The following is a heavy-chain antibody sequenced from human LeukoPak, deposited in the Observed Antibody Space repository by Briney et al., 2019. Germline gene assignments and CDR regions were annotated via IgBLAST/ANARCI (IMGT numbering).Heavy chain of an antibody. J-gene: IGHJ4*02. CDR3: ARNARRGDFDY. CDR2: ISYDGSNK. Sequence: GRSLRLSCAASGFTFSSYAMHWVREAPGKGLEWVAVISYDGSNKYYADSVKGRFTISRDNSKNTLYLQMNSLRAEDTAVYYCARNARRGDFDYWGQGTLVTVSS. CDR1: GFTFSSYA. V-gene: IGHV3-30-3*01. D-gene: IGHD2-2*01.